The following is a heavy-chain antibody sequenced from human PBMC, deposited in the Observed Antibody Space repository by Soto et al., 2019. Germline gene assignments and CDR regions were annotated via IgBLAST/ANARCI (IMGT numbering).Heavy chain of an antibody. D-gene: IGHD3-10*01. J-gene: IGHJ6*02. CDR2: ISYDGSNK. CDR3: AKDKGGVRANYYDYGMDV. V-gene: IGHV3-30*18. Sequence: QVQLVESGGGVVQPGRSLRLSCAASGFTFSSYGMHWVRQAPGKGLEWVAVISYDGSNKYYTDSVKGRFTISRDNSKNPLYLQMNSLRAEDTAVYYCAKDKGGVRANYYDYGMDVWGQGTTVTVSS. CDR1: GFTFSSYG.